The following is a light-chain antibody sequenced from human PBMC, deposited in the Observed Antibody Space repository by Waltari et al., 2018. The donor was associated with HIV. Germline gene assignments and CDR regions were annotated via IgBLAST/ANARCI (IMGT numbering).Light chain of an antibody. CDR1: QSVSSSH. V-gene: IGKV3-20*01. J-gene: IGKJ1*01. CDR3: QQYGSSPLT. Sequence: EIVLTQSPGTLSLSPGERATLSCRASQSVSSSHLAWYQQKPGQAPRLLIYGASSRATGIPDMFSGSGSETDFTLTISRLEPEDVAVYYCQQYGSSPLTFGQGTKVEIK. CDR2: GAS.